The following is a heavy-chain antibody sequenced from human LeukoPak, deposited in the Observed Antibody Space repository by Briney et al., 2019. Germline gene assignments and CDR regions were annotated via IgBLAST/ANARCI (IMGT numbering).Heavy chain of an antibody. D-gene: IGHD5-12*01. V-gene: IGHV4-31*03. CDR3: ARGYSGYDYAVDAFDI. CDR2: IYYSGST. Sequence: SETLSLTCTVSGGSISSGGYYWSWIRQHPGKGLEWIGYIYYSGSTYYNPSPKSRVTISVDTSKNQFSLKLSSVTAADTAVYYCARGYSGYDYAVDAFDIWGQGTMVTVSS. CDR1: GGSISSGGYY. J-gene: IGHJ3*02.